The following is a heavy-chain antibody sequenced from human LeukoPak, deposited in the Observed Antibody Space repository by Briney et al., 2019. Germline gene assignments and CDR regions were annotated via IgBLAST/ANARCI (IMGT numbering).Heavy chain of an antibody. CDR3: VRDVGRYYYDSTGEDY. Sequence: GGSLRLSCAVSGFTFSDYSMNWVRQAPGKGLEWVSYISSSSRTIKYADFVRGRFTVSRDNAKKSLHLQMNNLTTEDTAVYFCVRDVGRYYYDSTGEDYWGQGTLVTVSS. J-gene: IGHJ4*02. CDR1: GFTFSDYS. V-gene: IGHV3-48*04. D-gene: IGHD3-22*01. CDR2: ISSSSRTI.